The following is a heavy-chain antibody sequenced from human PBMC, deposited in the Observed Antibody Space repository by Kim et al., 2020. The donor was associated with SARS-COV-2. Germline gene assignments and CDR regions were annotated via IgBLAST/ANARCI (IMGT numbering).Heavy chain of an antibody. D-gene: IGHD3-10*01. J-gene: IGHJ6*02. V-gene: IGHV4-59*11. CDR3: AIYTVRGGTDV. CDR1: GASISSHY. CDR2: IYHSGST. Sequence: SETLSLTCTVSGASISSHYWNWIRQSPGRGLEWIGYIYHSGSTDYNPSLKSRVSMSIDVSKNQFTLRLRSVAAADSAIYYCAIYTVRGGTDVWGQGTTVTVSS.